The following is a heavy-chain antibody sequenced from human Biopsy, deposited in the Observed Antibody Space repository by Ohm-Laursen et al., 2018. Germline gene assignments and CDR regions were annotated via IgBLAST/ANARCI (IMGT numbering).Heavy chain of an antibody. CDR2: RKRDGSQS. J-gene: IGHJ3*01. D-gene: IGHD3-22*01. CDR1: GFTFSTYC. V-gene: IGHV3-7*01. CDR3: TRDTTYYASTTYYDALDV. Sequence: SLRLSCAAAGFTFSTYCMTWVRQAPGKGLEWVANRKRDGSQSNHADSVKGRFTISRVNAKNSLHLQMNSLRAEDTAVYYCTRDTTYYASTTYYDALDVWGQGTTVTVSS.